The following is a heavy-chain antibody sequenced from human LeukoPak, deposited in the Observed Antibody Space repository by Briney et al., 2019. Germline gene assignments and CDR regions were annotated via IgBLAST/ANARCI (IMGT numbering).Heavy chain of an antibody. V-gene: IGHV1-2*02. Sequence: GASVRVSCTSSGLTFTDHYIHWVRQGPRQGGGWMGYIGPHSTFTSSPQEFQGRVPITTDASINTAYMELTRLTSDDTAVYYCVREGEGPLSHDFDYWGQGTLVTVSS. CDR3: VREGEGPLSHDFDY. D-gene: IGHD2/OR15-2a*01. CDR1: GLTFTDHY. J-gene: IGHJ4*02. CDR2: IGPHSTFT.